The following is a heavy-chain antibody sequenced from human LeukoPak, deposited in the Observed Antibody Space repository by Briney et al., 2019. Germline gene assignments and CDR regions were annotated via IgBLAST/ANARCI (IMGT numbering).Heavy chain of an antibody. V-gene: IGHV4-59*01. Sequence: SETLSLTCTVSGGSISSYYWSWIRQPPGKGLEWIGYIYYSGSTNYNPSLKSRVTTSVDTSKNHFSLKLSSVTAADTAVYYCARSTLGVPLHYWGQGTLVTVST. J-gene: IGHJ4*02. CDR2: IYYSGST. D-gene: IGHD3-16*01. CDR3: ARSTLGVPLHY. CDR1: GGSISSYY.